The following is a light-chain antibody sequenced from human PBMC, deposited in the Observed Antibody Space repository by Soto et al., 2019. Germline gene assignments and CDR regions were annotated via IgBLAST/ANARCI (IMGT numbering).Light chain of an antibody. CDR2: LGS. CDR3: QQYYSTPPYT. Sequence: EIVMTQSPLSLPVTPGEPASISCRSSQSLLHSDGNNYMGWYLQKPGHSPQLLIYLGSNRASGVPDRFSGSGSGTDFTLTISSLQAEDVAVYYCQQYYSTPPYTFGQGTKLEIK. J-gene: IGKJ2*01. CDR1: QSLLHSDGNNY. V-gene: IGKV2-28*01.